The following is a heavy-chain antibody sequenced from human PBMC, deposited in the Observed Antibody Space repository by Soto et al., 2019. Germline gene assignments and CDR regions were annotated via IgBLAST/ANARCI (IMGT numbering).Heavy chain of an antibody. CDR2: IWHDGSNA. V-gene: IGHV3-33*01. D-gene: IGHD2-2*01. CDR1: GFTFSLFG. CDR3: AESYCISNRCSRGLDY. J-gene: IGHJ4*02. Sequence: QVQLVESGGGVVQPWRYLILSCAASGFTFSLFGMHWVRQAPGKGLEGVALIWHDGSNAYYADSVKGRFTISSDNSGNTLYLEMTSLSVEDTAVYYCAESYCISNRCSRGLDYWVQGALITVSS.